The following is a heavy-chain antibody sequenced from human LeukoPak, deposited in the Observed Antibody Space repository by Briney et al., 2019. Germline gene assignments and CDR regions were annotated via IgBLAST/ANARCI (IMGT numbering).Heavy chain of an antibody. CDR2: ISGSGTNR. CDR1: GIAFSSYA. D-gene: IGHD4-17*01. CDR3: AIPPTTSPDPVY. J-gene: IGHJ4*02. Sequence: QPGGSLRLSCAASGIAFSSYAMSWVCQAPGKGLEWVSAISGSGTNRYYADSVKGRFTVSRDNSRNTVFLQMNSLRAEDTAVYYCAIPPTTSPDPVYWGQGALVTVSS. V-gene: IGHV3-23*01.